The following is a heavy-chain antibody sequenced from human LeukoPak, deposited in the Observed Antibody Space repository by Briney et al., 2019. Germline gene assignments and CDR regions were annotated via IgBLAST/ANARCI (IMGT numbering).Heavy chain of an antibody. CDR1: DGSMSNYY. CDR2: IYYSGST. J-gene: IGHJ4*02. D-gene: IGHD1-26*01. V-gene: IGHV4-59*01. Sequence: SETLSLTCTVSDGSMSNYYWSWIRQPAGKGLEWIGYIYYSGSTNYNPSLKSRVTISVDTSKNQFSLKLSSVTAADTAVYYCARGSYAPDYWGQGTLVTVSS. CDR3: ARGSYAPDY.